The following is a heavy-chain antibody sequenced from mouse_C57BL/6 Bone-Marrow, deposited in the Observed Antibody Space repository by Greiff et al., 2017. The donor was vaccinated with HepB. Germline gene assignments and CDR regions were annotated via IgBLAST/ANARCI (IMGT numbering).Heavy chain of an antibody. CDR1: GFSFNTYA. CDR3: VRQGGYGSSSHYYAMDY. Sequence: GGGLVQPKGSLKLSCAASGFSFNTYAMNWVRQAPGKGLEWVARIRSKSNNYATYYADSVKDRFTISRDDSESMLYLQMNNLKTEDTAMYYCVRQGGYGSSSHYYAMDYWGQGTSVTVSS. J-gene: IGHJ4*01. D-gene: IGHD1-1*01. V-gene: IGHV10-1*01. CDR2: IRSKSNNYAT.